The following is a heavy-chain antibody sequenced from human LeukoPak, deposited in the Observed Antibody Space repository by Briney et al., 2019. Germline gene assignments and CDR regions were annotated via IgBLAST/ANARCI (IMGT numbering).Heavy chain of an antibody. J-gene: IGHJ3*02. V-gene: IGHV1-18*04. CDR3: ARGGYGDYAGESVFDI. CDR2: INAYNGNT. Sequence: ASVKVSCKASGYTFTSYCISWVRQAPGQGLEWMGLINAYNGNTNYAQKLQGRVTMTTDTSTSTAYMELRSLRSDDTAVYYCARGGYGDYAGESVFDIWGQGTMVTVSS. D-gene: IGHD4-17*01. CDR1: GYTFTSYC.